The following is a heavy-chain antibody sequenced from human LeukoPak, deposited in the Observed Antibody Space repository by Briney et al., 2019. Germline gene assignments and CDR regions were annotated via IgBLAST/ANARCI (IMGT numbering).Heavy chain of an antibody. CDR3: ARPRRGYSYAFFDY. Sequence: GGSLRLSCAASGFTFSRSWMHWVRQAPGKGLEWVSYISYSGEYIYDADSVKGRFTISRDNAKNSLYLQMNSLRAEDTAVYYCARPRRGYSYAFFDYWGQGILVTVSS. J-gene: IGHJ4*02. V-gene: IGHV3-21*05. CDR2: ISYSGEYI. D-gene: IGHD5-18*01. CDR1: GFTFSRSW.